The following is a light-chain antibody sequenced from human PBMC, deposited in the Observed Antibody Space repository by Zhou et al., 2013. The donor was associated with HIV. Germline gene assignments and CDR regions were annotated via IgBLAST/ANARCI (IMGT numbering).Light chain of an antibody. Sequence: EIVLTQSPGTLSLSPGERATLSCRASQSVSSTYLAWYQQKPGQAPRLLIYGASSRATGIPDRFSGSGSGTDFTLTISRLEPEDFAVYYCQHRSNWPPLFGQGTRL. CDR3: QHRSNWPPL. V-gene: IGKV3D-20*02. CDR2: GAS. J-gene: IGKJ5*01. CDR1: QSVSSTY.